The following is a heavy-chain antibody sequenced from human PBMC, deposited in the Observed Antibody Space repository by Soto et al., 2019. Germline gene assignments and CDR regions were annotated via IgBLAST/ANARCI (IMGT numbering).Heavy chain of an antibody. CDR2: IIPFDGTT. D-gene: IGHD3-3*01. V-gene: IGHV1-69*01. CDR3: ARSFTKSRRGGVAFDY. CDR1: GGTISSFA. Sequence: QVQLVQSGAEVKKPGSSVKVSCTTSGGTISSFAIHWVRQAPGQGLEWMGGIIPFDGTTNYAEKFQGRVTIPADASTSTAYMDLSTLRSDDTAVYYCARSFTKSRRGGVAFDYRCQGALLTVSP. J-gene: IGHJ4*02.